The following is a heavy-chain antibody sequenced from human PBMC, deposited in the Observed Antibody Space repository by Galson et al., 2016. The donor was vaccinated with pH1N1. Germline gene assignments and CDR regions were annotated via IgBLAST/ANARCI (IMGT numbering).Heavy chain of an antibody. D-gene: IGHD1-1*01. J-gene: IGHJ6*03. CDR2: IYAGDSDT. Sequence: QSGAEVKKPGESLKISCKASENSFTTDWIGWVRQMPGKGLEWMGSIYAGDSDTRYSPSFQGLVTISVDTSIRTAYLQWSSLKASDTATYYCARHVALDPPVEIYHMDVWGKGTTVTVSS. V-gene: IGHV5-51*01. CDR1: ENSFTTDW. CDR3: ARHVALDPPVEIYHMDV.